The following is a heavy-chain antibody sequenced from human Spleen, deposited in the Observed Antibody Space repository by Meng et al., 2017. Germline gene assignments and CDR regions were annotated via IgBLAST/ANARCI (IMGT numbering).Heavy chain of an antibody. CDR1: GGSFSGYY. CDR2: INHSGST. CDR3: AGSIAAVPFDY. V-gene: IGHV4-34*01. Sequence: QVQLQQWGAGLLKPSETLSLTCAVYGGSFSGYYWSWIRQPPGKGLEWIGEINHSGSTNYNPSLKSRVTISVDTSKNQFSLKLSSVTAADTAVYYCAGSIAAVPFDYWGQGTLVTVSS. D-gene: IGHD6-13*01. J-gene: IGHJ4*02.